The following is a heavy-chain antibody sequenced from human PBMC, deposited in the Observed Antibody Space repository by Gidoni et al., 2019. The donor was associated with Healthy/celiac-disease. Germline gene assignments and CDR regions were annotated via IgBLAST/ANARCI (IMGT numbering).Heavy chain of an antibody. V-gene: IGHV4-59*01. CDR2: IYYSGST. J-gene: IGHJ4*02. CDR1: GGSISSYY. Sequence: QVQLQESGPGLVKPSETLSLTCTVSGGSISSYYWSWIRQPPGKGLEWIGYIYYSGSTNYNPSLKSRVTISVDTSKNQFSLKLSSVTAADTAVYYCARAPAYDFWSGYLFDYWGQGTLVTVSS. D-gene: IGHD3-3*01. CDR3: ARAPAYDFWSGYLFDY.